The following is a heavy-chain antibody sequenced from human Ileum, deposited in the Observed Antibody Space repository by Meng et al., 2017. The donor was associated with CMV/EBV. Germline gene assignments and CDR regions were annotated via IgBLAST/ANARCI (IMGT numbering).Heavy chain of an antibody. CDR1: GCTMSNNG. V-gene: IGHV4-59*07. Sequence: REEARALLRNSAYIPLITSACAGCTMSNNGWSWIRQSPATGLEWIGYIYDSGGTSYNPSLKSRVTLSVDKSKNQISLNLTSVTAADTAMYYCASGRQDAGDSWGQGSLVTVSS. CDR2: IYDSGGT. CDR3: ASGRQDAGDS. J-gene: IGHJ5*01.